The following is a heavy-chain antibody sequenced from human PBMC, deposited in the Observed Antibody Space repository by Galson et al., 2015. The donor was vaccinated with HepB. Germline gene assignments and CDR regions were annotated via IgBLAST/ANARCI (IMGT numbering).Heavy chain of an antibody. V-gene: IGHV3-23*01. CDR3: ATDRAYNYGYAY. CDR1: GFTFSTYA. J-gene: IGHJ4*02. D-gene: IGHD5-18*01. CDR2: ISGSGGST. Sequence: SLRLSCAASGFTFSTYAMTWVRQAPGKGLEWVSGISGSGGSTYYADSVKGRFTVSRDNSKNTLYLQMNSLRAEDMAIYYCATDRAYNYGYAYWGQGTLVTVSS.